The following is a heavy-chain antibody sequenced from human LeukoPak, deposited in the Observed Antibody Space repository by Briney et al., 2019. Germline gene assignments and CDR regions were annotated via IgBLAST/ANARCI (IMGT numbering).Heavy chain of an antibody. J-gene: IGHJ4*02. CDR3: ARNYYDTNGYYSGFDY. D-gene: IGHD3-22*01. CDR2: IYSSGSA. V-gene: IGHV4-4*07. CDR1: GGSLSSYY. Sequence: SETLSLTCIVSGGSLSSYYWSWIRQPAGKGLEWIGRIYSSGSANYNPSLKSQVSMSVDTSKNQISLKLSSVTAADTAVYYCARNYYDTNGYYSGFDYWGQGTLVTVSS.